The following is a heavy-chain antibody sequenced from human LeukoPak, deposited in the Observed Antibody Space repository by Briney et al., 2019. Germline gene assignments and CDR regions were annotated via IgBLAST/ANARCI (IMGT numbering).Heavy chain of an antibody. CDR2: ISSSGSTI. Sequence: GGSLRLSCAASGFTFSSFEMNWVSNAPGKGLEWVSYISSSGSTIYFADSVKGRFTTSRDNAKNSLYLQMNSLRADDTAVYYCARSGYLGPDYWGQGTPVIVSS. D-gene: IGHD2-2*01. J-gene: IGHJ4*02. CDR1: GFTFSSFE. V-gene: IGHV3-48*03. CDR3: ARSGYLGPDY.